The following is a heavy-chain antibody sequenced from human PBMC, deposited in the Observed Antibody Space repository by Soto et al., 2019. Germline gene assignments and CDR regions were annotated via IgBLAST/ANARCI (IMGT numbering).Heavy chain of an antibody. CDR1: GFTFSSYS. V-gene: IGHV3-21*04. CDR2: IKSSGSEI. CDR3: ARSGHYYDSSGYAY. D-gene: IGHD3-22*01. Sequence: GGSLRLSCAASGFTFSSYSMNWVRQAPGKGLEWVSSIKSSGSEIYYVDSVKGRFTISRDNAKNSLYLQMNSLRAEDTAVYYCARSGHYYDSSGYAYWGQGTLVTVSS. J-gene: IGHJ4*02.